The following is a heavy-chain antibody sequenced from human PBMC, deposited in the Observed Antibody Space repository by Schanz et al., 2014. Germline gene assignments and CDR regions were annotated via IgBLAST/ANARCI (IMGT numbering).Heavy chain of an antibody. CDR1: GFTFSSYG. Sequence: QVQLVESGGGVVQPGRSLRLSCAASGFTFSSYGMHWVRQAPGKGLEWVAVIWYDGSNKYYADSVKGRFTISRDNSKNTLFLQMNSLRAEDTAVYYCARSRSGFYFDYWGQGTLVNVSS. D-gene: IGHD1-26*01. CDR3: ARSRSGFYFDY. J-gene: IGHJ4*02. V-gene: IGHV3-33*01. CDR2: IWYDGSNK.